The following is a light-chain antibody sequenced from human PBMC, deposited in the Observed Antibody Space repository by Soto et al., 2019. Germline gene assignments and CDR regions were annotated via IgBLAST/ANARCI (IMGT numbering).Light chain of an antibody. V-gene: IGKV1-33*01. CDR3: RQYDSLPYT. Sequence: EIQMTQSPSSLSASLGDRVTITCQASQDINYYSNWYQQKPGKAPRLLIYGASFLQVGVPSRFSGSGSGTHFTLTISSLQPEDVATYYCRQYDSLPYTFGQGTRLEIK. J-gene: IGKJ2*01. CDR2: GAS. CDR1: QDINYY.